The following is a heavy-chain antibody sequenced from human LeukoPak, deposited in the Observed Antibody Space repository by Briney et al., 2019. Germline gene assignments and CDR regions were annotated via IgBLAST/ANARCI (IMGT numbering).Heavy chain of an antibody. Sequence: SVKVSCKASGGTFSSYAISWVRQAPGQGLEWMGGIIPIFGTANYAQKFQGRVTITTDESTSTAYMELSSLRSEDTAVYYCAGQRGGYWQGAFDIWGQGTMVTVSS. CDR2: IIPIFGTA. CDR1: GGTFSSYA. V-gene: IGHV1-69*05. D-gene: IGHD3-22*01. J-gene: IGHJ3*02. CDR3: AGQRGGYWQGAFDI.